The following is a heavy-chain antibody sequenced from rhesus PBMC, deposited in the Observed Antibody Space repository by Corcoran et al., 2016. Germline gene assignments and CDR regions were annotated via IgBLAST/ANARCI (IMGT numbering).Heavy chain of an antibody. V-gene: IGHV4-147*01. CDR2: IYGSSGST. J-gene: IGHJ5-1*01. CDR3: ARHTPGGGGRTVRFDV. D-gene: IGHD1-14*01. Sequence: QVQLQESGPGLVKPSETLSLTCAVSGGSISRHYWRWIRQPPGKGLEWIGRIYGSSGSTSYNPSLTSRVTISTDTTKNQFSLNLSSLSAADTAVYFCARHTPGGGGRTVRFDVWGQGVLVTVSS. CDR1: GGSISRHY.